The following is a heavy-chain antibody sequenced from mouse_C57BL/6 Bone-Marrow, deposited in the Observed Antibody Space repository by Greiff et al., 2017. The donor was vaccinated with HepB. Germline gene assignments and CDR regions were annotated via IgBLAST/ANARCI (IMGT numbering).Heavy chain of an antibody. D-gene: IGHD1-1*01. CDR2: LYPGDGDT. Sequence: QVQLPQSGAELVKPGASVQISCKASGYAFSSYWMNWVKQRPGTGLEWLGQLYPGDGDTNYHGKVKGKATLTADKSSSTAYMQLSSLTSEEYAVYCCARPYYGSSPYWYFDVWGTGTTVTVSS. CDR3: ARPYYGSSPYWYFDV. J-gene: IGHJ1*03. V-gene: IGHV1-80*01. CDR1: GYAFSSYW.